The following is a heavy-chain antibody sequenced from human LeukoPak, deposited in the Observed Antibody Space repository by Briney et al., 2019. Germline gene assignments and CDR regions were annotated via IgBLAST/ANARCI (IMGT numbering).Heavy chain of an antibody. CDR2: ISWNSGSI. J-gene: IGHJ5*02. CDR1: GFTFDDYA. V-gene: IGHV3-9*01. CDR3: ARDLGGSAWYGGENWFDP. Sequence: PGRSLRLSCAASGFTFDDYAMHWVRQAPGKGLEWVSGISWNSGSIGYADSVKGRFTISRDNTKNSLYLQMNSLRAEDTAVYYCARDLGGSAWYGGENWFDPWGQGTLVTVSS. D-gene: IGHD6-19*01.